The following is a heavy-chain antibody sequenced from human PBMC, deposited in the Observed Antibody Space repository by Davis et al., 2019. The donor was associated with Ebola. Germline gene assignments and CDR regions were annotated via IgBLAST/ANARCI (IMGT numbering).Heavy chain of an antibody. D-gene: IGHD3-3*01. CDR3: ARLRITIFGVVIPNWFDP. J-gene: IGHJ5*02. V-gene: IGHV1-46*01. Sequence: ASSVTVSCKASGYTFTSYYMHWLRQAPGQGLEWMGIINPSGGRPSYAQNLQGRVTMTTDTSTSTAYMELRSLRPDDTAVYYCARLRITIFGVVIPNWFDPWGQGTLVTVSS. CDR2: INPSGGRP. CDR1: GYTFTSYY.